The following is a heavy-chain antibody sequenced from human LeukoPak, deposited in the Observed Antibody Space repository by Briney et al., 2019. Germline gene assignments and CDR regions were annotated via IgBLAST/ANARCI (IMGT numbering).Heavy chain of an antibody. D-gene: IGHD3-22*01. J-gene: IGHJ1*01. CDR1: GFTFSSYS. CDR2: IYHSGNT. CDR3: ASMDSSGYWYFQH. V-gene: IGHV4-34*01. Sequence: KTGGSLRLSCAASGFTFSSYSTNWVRQAPGKGLEWLGSIYHSGNTDYNPSLKSRVTISVDTAKNKFSLKLSSVTAADTAVYYCASMDSSGYWYFQHWGQGTLVTVSS.